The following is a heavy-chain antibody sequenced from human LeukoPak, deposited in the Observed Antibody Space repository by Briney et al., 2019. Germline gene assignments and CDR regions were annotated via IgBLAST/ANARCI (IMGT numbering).Heavy chain of an antibody. D-gene: IGHD3-3*01. J-gene: IGHJ3*02. CDR2: INSDGSST. Sequence: GGSMRLSCAASGFTFSSYWMHWVRQAPGKGLVWVSLINSDGSSTIYADSVKGRFTISRDNVKNTLYLQMNSLRAEDTAVYYCARGLTIFGVVNDAFDIWGQGTMVTVSS. CDR1: GFTFSSYW. CDR3: ARGLTIFGVVNDAFDI. V-gene: IGHV3-74*01.